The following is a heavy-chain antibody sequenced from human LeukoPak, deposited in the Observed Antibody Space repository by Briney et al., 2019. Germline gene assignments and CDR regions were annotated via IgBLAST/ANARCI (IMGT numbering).Heavy chain of an antibody. J-gene: IGHJ4*02. V-gene: IGHV3-7*01. CDR1: GFTFSSYW. CDR2: IKQDGSEK. CDR3: ARDRDDYGDPAVDY. Sequence: GGSLRLSCAASGFTFSSYWMSWVRQAPGKGLEWVANIKQDGSEKYYVDSVKGRFTISRDNAKNSLYLQMNSLRAEDTAVYYCARDRDDYGDPAVDYWGQGTLVTVSS. D-gene: IGHD4-17*01.